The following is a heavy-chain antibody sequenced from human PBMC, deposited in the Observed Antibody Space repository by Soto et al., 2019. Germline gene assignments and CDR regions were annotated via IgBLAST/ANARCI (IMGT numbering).Heavy chain of an antibody. Sequence: ASVKVSCKASGGTFSSYAISWVRQAPGQGLEWMGGIIPIFGTANYAQKFQGRVTITADKSTSTAYMELSSLRSEDTAVYYCARDPTYGSGMDYYGMDVWGQGTTVTVSS. CDR3: ARDPTYGSGMDYYGMDV. V-gene: IGHV1-69*06. D-gene: IGHD3-10*01. J-gene: IGHJ6*02. CDR1: GGTFSSYA. CDR2: IIPIFGTA.